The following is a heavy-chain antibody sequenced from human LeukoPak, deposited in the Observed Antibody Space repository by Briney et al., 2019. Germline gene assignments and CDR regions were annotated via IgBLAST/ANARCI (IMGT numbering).Heavy chain of an antibody. CDR3: ARDRSGGLGYSNYYGMDV. CDR1: GVFISSNDYY. J-gene: IGHJ6*02. D-gene: IGHD3-3*01. V-gene: IGHV4-31*03. Sequence: SQTLSLTCNVSGVFISSNDYYWIWIRQHPGKGLEWIVYIYHSCSSYYNQSLKSRVTISVDTSENQFSLKLSSVTSADTAVYYCARDRSGGLGYSNYYGMDVWGQGTTVSVSS. CDR2: IYHSCSS.